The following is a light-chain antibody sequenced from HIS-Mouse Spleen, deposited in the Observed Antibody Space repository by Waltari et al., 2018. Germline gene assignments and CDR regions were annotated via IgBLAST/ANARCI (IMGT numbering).Light chain of an antibody. Sequence: DIQLTQSPSFLSASVGDRVTSTGRASQGMSSYLAWYKQKPGKAPKRLIYAASPLQRGVPSRFICSGSGTEFTLTISSLQPEDFATYYCQQLNSYPPTFGQGTKVEIK. CDR2: AAS. J-gene: IGKJ1*01. V-gene: IGKV1-9*01. CDR3: QQLNSYPPT. CDR1: QGMSSY.